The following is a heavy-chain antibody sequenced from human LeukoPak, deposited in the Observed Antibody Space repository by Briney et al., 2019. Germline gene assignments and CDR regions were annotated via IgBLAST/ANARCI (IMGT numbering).Heavy chain of an antibody. V-gene: IGHV4-34*01. J-gene: IGHJ4*02. CDR1: GGSFSGYY. D-gene: IGHD3/OR15-3a*01. CDR2: IYYSGST. Sequence: PSETLSLTCAVYGGSFSGYYWSWIRQPPGKGLEWIGSIYYSGSTYYNPSLKSQVSISIDTSKNQFSLRLTSVTAADTAVYYCARQTGSGLFILPRGQGTLVTVSS. CDR3: ARQTGSGLFILP.